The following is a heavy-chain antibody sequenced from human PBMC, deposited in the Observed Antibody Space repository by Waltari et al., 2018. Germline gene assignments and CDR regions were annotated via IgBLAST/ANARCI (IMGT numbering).Heavy chain of an antibody. CDR3: ARDGLGARDY. CDR2: IRSSSSYI. J-gene: IGHJ4*02. CDR1: GFTFSSYS. V-gene: IGHV3-21*01. Sequence: EVQLVESGGGLVKPGGSLRLSCAASGFTFSSYSMNWVRQAPGKGLEWVSSIRSSSSYIYYADSVKGRFTISRDNAKNSLYLQMNSLRAEDTAVYYCARDGLGARDYWGQGTLVTVSS. D-gene: IGHD1-26*01.